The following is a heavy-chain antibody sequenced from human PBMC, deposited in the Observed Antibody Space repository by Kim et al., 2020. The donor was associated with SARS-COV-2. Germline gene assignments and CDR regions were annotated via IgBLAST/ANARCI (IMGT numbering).Heavy chain of an antibody. D-gene: IGHD3-22*01. J-gene: IGHJ1*01. CDR1: GFTFSAYA. CDR2: ISGSDGST. Sequence: GGSLTLSCAASGFTFSAYAMTWVRQAPGKGLEWVSGISGSDGSTFYADSVKGRFIISRDNSKNTLHLQMNSLRAEDTAVYYCARHFGSSGSEFHHWGQGALVTVSS. CDR3: ARHFGSSGSEFHH. V-gene: IGHV3-23*01.